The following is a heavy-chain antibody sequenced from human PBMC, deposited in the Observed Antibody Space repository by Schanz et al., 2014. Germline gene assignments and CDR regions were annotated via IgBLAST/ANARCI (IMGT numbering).Heavy chain of an antibody. CDR3: VSDCPRDWENFGGHPPSQYDN. D-gene: IGHD3-10*01. CDR2: IKKDGSEN. CDR1: GFSFSDYW. J-gene: IGHJ4*02. V-gene: IGHV3-7*01. Sequence: EVQLVESEGGLVQPGGSLRLSCEGSGFSFSDYWMGWVRQAPGKGLEWVANIKKDGSENYYADSVKGRFIISRDNAKSSQYMQMNILREEDTAIYSSVSDCPRDWENFGGHPPSQYDNWGQGTLVTVSS.